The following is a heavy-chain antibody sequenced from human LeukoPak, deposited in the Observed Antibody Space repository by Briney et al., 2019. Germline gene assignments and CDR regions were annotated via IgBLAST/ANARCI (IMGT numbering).Heavy chain of an antibody. CDR2: MHHSGRT. CDR3: ARAQEGCRRASCYLEP. Sequence: SETLSLTCAISGASISSTNWWIWVRQPPGKGLEWIGEMHHSGRTNYNPSLKSRITISVDKSKNQVFLRLNSVAAADTALYYCARAQEGCRRASCYLEPGGQGTLVTVSS. CDR1: GASISSTNW. D-gene: IGHD2-2*01. J-gene: IGHJ5*02. V-gene: IGHV4-4*02.